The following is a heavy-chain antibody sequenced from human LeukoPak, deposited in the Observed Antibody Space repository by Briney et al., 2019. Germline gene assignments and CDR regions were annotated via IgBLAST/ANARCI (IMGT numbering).Heavy chain of an antibody. CDR2: ISGSGGST. Sequence: GGSLRLSCAASGFTFSSYAMSWVRQAPGKGLEWVSAISGSGGSTYYADSVNRRFTISRDNPKNTLYLQMNSLRAEDTAVYYCAKDAVARELPVLFDYWGQGTLVTVSS. D-gene: IGHD1-26*01. V-gene: IGHV3-23*01. CDR3: AKDAVARELPVLFDY. J-gene: IGHJ4*02. CDR1: GFTFSSYA.